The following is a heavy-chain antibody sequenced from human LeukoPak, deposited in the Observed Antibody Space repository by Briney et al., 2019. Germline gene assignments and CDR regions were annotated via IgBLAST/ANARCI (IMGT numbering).Heavy chain of an antibody. D-gene: IGHD6-13*01. Sequence: SVTVSFKASGGTFSSYAISWVRQAPGQGREWMGGIIPIFGTANYAQKFQGRVTITADESTSTAYMELSSLRSEDTAVYYCARDLAAAGTRRGGYWGQGTLVTVSS. CDR3: ARDLAAAGTRRGGY. V-gene: IGHV1-69*13. CDR1: GGTFSSYA. CDR2: IIPIFGTA. J-gene: IGHJ4*02.